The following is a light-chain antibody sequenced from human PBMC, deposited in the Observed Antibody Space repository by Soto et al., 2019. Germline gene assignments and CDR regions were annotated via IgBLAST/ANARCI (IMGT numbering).Light chain of an antibody. CDR2: AAS. J-gene: IGKJ5*01. CDR1: QSVSSSY. Sequence: EIVLTQSPATLSLSPGERATLSCRASQSVSSSYLVWHQQKPGQAPRLLIYAASRRATGIPARFSGSGSGTDFTLTISSLEPEDFAVYYCQQRSSWPITFGQGTRLEIK. V-gene: IGKV3D-20*02. CDR3: QQRSSWPIT.